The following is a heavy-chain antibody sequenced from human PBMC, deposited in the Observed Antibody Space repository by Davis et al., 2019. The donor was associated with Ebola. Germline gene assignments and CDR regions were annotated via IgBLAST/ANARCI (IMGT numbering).Heavy chain of an antibody. D-gene: IGHD3-22*01. V-gene: IGHV3-23*01. Sequence: GESLKISCTASGFTFSSNWMHWVRQGPGKGLEWVSAISGSGGSTYYADSVKGRFTISRDNSKNTLYLQMNSLRAEDTAVYYCAKEGSITMIVVVITHFDYWGQGTLVTVSS. CDR3: AKEGSITMIVVVITHFDY. CDR1: GFTFSSNW. CDR2: ISGSGGST. J-gene: IGHJ4*02.